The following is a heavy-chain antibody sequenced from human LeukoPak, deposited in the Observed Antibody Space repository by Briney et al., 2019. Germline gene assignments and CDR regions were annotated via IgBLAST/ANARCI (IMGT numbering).Heavy chain of an antibody. CDR3: TRGQKSAFDY. Sequence: SQTLSLTCAISGDSVGRNGVAWNWIRQSPSRGLGWLGRTYCRPNCYPDYALSMKSRITIISDTSNNQFYLHLNSVTPEDTAVYYCTRGQKSAFDYWGQGTLVTVSS. J-gene: IGHJ4*02. CDR2: TYCRPNCYP. CDR1: GDSVGRNGVA. V-gene: IGHV6-1*01.